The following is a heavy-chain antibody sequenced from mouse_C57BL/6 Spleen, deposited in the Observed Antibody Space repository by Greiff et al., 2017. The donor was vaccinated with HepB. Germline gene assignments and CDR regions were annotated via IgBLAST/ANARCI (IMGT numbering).Heavy chain of an antibody. V-gene: IGHV5-4*03. D-gene: IGHD1-1*01. CDR2: ISDGGSYT. Sequence: EVKLMESGGGLVKPGGSLKLSCAASGFTFSSYAMSWVRQTPEKRLEWVATISDGGSYTYYPDNVKGRFTISRDNAKNNLYLQMSHLKSEDTAMYYCARGRGSSDYWGQGTTLTVSS. CDR3: ARGRGSSDY. J-gene: IGHJ2*01. CDR1: GFTFSSYA.